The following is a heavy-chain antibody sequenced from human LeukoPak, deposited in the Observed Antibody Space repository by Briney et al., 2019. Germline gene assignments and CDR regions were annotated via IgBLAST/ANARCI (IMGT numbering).Heavy chain of an antibody. D-gene: IGHD3-10*01. CDR1: GVTFSSYG. CDR3: AKDQVDYSSGSLLY. Sequence: PGRSLTLSCAASGVTFSSYGMSWVRHPPRNGLEWESVISVSGGSTYYADSVNGRFTISTDNTKNTLYLQMNSLRAEDPAIYYCAKDQVDYSSGSLLYWGQGTLVTVSS. J-gene: IGHJ4*02. V-gene: IGHV3-23*01. CDR2: ISVSGGST.